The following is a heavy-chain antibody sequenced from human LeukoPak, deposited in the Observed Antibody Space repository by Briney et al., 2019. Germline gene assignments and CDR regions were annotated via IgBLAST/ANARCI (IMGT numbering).Heavy chain of an antibody. CDR1: GYTLTELS. CDR3: ATVWARGSVFDC. D-gene: IGHD3-10*01. V-gene: IGHV1-24*01. Sequence: ASVKVSCKVSGYTLTELSMHWVRQAPGKGLEWMGGFDPEDGETIYAQKFQGRVTMTEDTSTDTAYMELSSLRSEDTAVYYCATVWARGSVFDCWGQGTLATVSS. CDR2: FDPEDGET. J-gene: IGHJ4*02.